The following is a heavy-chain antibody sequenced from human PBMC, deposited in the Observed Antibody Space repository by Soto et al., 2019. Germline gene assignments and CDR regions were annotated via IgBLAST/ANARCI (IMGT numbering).Heavy chain of an antibody. CDR1: GDSLRRGFHH. CDR3: ARGTVYYCPNDKCGFFFDH. Sequence: QVQLQESSSGLLKPSQTLSLDCSVSGDSLRRGFHHWSWIRQTPGEGLQLIGYIDTNGDTHYDPSLRNRLNMSIVTTESRFSLTVTSATAADTAVYYCARGTVYYCPNDKCGFFFDHWGQGALVTVTS. J-gene: IGHJ4*02. CDR2: IDTNGDT. D-gene: IGHD2-8*01. V-gene: IGHV4-31*03.